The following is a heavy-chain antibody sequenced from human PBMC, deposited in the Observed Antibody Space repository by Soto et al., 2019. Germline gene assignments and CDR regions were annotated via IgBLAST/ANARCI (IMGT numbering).Heavy chain of an antibody. Sequence: GASVKVSCKSSGYTFATYYLHWVRQAPGQGLEWMGVINPSGGRTSYSQKFQGRVTMTRDTSTSIVYMELSSLRSEDTAVYYCAREQVVTNYYYGMDVWGQGTTVTVSS. CDR1: GYTFATYY. J-gene: IGHJ6*02. V-gene: IGHV1-46*01. CDR2: INPSGGRT. CDR3: AREQVVTNYYYGMDV. D-gene: IGHD2-21*02.